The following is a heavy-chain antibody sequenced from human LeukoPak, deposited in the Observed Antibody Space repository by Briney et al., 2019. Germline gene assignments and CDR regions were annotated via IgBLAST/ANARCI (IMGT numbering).Heavy chain of an antibody. J-gene: IGHJ6*03. CDR3: ARDGQQQIDYYMDV. CDR2: IIPIFGTA. D-gene: IGHD6-13*01. CDR1: GGTFSSYA. Sequence: ASVKVSCKASGGTFSSYAISWVRQAPGQGLEWMGGIIPIFGTANYAQKFQGRVTITTDESTSTAYMELSSPRSEDTAVYYCARDGQQQIDYYMDVWAKGTTVTVSS. V-gene: IGHV1-69*05.